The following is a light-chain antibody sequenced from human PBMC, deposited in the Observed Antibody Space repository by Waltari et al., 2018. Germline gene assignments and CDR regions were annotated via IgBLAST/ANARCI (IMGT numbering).Light chain of an antibody. CDR1: QSVLYSSNNKNH. Sequence: IVMTQTPDSLAVSLGERATINCKSSQSVLYSSNNKNHLAWYQQKPGQPPKLLIYWVSTRESGVPDRFSGSGSETDFTLTISSLQAEDVAVYYCHQYYNTPPTFGQGTKLEIK. CDR3: HQYYNTPPT. V-gene: IGKV4-1*01. J-gene: IGKJ2*01. CDR2: WVS.